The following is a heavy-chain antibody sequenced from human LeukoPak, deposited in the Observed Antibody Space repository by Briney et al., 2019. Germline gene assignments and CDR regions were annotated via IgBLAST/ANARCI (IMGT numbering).Heavy chain of an antibody. CDR2: IYHSGST. CDR3: ARHEGGYYYDSSGLVDY. D-gene: IGHD3-22*01. CDR1: GYSISSGYY. V-gene: IGHV4-38-2*01. J-gene: IGHJ4*02. Sequence: SETLSLTCAVSGYSISSGYYWGWIRQPPGKGLEWIGSIYHSGSTYYNPSLKSRVTISVDTSKNQFSLKLSSVTAADTAVYYCARHEGGYYYDSSGLVDYWGQGTLVTVSS.